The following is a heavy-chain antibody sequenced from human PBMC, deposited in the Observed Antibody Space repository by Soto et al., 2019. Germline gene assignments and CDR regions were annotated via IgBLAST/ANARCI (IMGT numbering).Heavy chain of an antibody. CDR3: ARGGTYSSSWYFSSLNWFDP. Sequence: ASVKVSCKASGYTFTGYYMHWVRQAPGQGLELMGWINPNSGGTNYAQKFQGWVTMTRDTSISTAYMELSRLRSDDTAVYYCARGGTYSSSWYFSSLNWFDPWGQGTLVTVYS. J-gene: IGHJ5*02. CDR1: GYTFTGYY. V-gene: IGHV1-2*04. CDR2: INPNSGGT. D-gene: IGHD6-13*01.